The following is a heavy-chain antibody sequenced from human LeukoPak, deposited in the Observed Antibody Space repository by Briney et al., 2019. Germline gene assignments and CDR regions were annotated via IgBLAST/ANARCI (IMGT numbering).Heavy chain of an antibody. D-gene: IGHD1-7*01. V-gene: IGHV4-59*01. CDR3: ARARSNWDYYFDY. J-gene: IGHJ4*02. Sequence: PSETLSLTCTVSGGSISSYYWSWTRQPPGKGLEWIGYIYYSGSTNYNPSLKSRVTISVDTSKNQFSLKLSSVTAADTAVYYCARARSNWDYYFDYWGQGTLVTVSS. CDR2: IYYSGST. CDR1: GGSISSYY.